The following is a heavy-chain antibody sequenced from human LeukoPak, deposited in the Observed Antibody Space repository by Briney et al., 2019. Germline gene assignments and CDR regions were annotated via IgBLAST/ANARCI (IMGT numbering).Heavy chain of an antibody. CDR1: GFRFSTQR. V-gene: IGHV3-74*01. CDR3: FREGGD. J-gene: IGHJ4*02. CDR2: INLDASFP. Sequence: GASLRLPCAASGFRFSTQRMHWVRHPPAKALVWASYINLDASFPPYADSVNVRFTISRDNAKNTLYLKMNSLRAEDTAISYCFREGGDWGQGTLVTVSS. D-gene: IGHD3-10*01.